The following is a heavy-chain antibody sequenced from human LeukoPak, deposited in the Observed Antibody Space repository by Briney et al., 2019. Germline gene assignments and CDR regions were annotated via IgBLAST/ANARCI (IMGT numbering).Heavy chain of an antibody. CDR3: ASTVGETIDY. CDR1: GGSISSYY. CDR2: IYYSGST. V-gene: IGHV4-59*01. Sequence: SGTLSLTCTVSGGSISSYYWSWIRQPPGKGLEWIGYIYYSGSTNYNPSLKSRVTISVDTSKNQFSLKLSSVTAADTAVYYCASTVGETIDYWGQGTLVTVSS. D-gene: IGHD3-10*01. J-gene: IGHJ4*02.